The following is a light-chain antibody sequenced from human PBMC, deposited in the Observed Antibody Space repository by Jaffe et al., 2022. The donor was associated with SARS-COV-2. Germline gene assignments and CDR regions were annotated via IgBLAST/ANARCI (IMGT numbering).Light chain of an antibody. CDR3: ATWDGSLNGYV. CDR2: DNS. Sequence: QSVLTQPPSASGTPGQRVTISCSGSSSNIGSDTVNWYQQLPGTAPKLLIYDNSQRPSGVPDRFSGSKSGTSASLAISGLQSEDEADYYCATWDGSLNGYVFGAGTKVTVL. J-gene: IGLJ1*01. CDR1: SSNIGSDT. V-gene: IGLV1-44*01.